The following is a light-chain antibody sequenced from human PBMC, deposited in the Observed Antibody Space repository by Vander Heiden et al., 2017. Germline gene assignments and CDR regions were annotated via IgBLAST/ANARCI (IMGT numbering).Light chain of an antibody. CDR3: QSYDTSLSDWV. CDR1: SYNIGAGYE. J-gene: IGLJ3*02. Sequence: QPVLAQPPSVSGAACQKVTISCTGDSYNIGAGYEVSWYRQLAGTAHNLLISGTNSRPSGVPDRFSAYTSGTSAPLAITGLQAEDEADYYCQSYDTSLSDWVFGGRTKLTVL. V-gene: IGLV1-40*01. CDR2: GTN.